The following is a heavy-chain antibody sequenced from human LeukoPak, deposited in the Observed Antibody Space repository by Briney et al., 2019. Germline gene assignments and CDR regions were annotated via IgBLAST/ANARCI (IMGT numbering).Heavy chain of an antibody. CDR2: ISSNSSCI. V-gene: IGHV3-21*01. J-gene: IGHJ3*02. Sequence: WGSLRLSCTASGFTFSSYSMNWVRQAPGQGLEWMSSISSNSSCIYYAESVKGRFTISRDNAKNSLYLQMNSLRAEDTAVYYCARELGYYDSSASDAFDIWGQGTMVTVSS. D-gene: IGHD3-22*01. CDR3: ARELGYYDSSASDAFDI. CDR1: GFTFSSYS.